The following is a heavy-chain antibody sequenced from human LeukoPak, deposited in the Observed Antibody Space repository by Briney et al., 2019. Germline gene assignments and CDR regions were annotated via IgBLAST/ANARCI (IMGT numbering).Heavy chain of an antibody. J-gene: IGHJ4*02. Sequence: PGGSLRLSCAASGFTFSSYAMSWVRQAPGKGLEWVSAISGRGGSTYYADSVKGRFTISRDNSKNTLYLQMNSLRAEDTAVYYCAKLTYYYDSSGPFDYWGQGTLVTVSS. D-gene: IGHD3-22*01. CDR2: ISGRGGST. V-gene: IGHV3-23*01. CDR1: GFTFSSYA. CDR3: AKLTYYYDSSGPFDY.